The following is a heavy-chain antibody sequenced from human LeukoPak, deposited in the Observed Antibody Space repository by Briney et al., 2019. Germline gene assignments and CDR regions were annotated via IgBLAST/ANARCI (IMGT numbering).Heavy chain of an antibody. CDR1: GYTFTSYD. CDR2: MNPNGGNT. D-gene: IGHD3-22*01. Sequence: ASVKVSCKASGYTFTSYDINWVRQATGQGLEWMGWMNPNGGNTGYAQKFQGRVTMTRNTSISTAYMELSSLRSEDTAVYYCARGPQYYYDSSGYFVYWGQGTLVTVSS. V-gene: IGHV1-8*01. J-gene: IGHJ4*02. CDR3: ARGPQYYYDSSGYFVY.